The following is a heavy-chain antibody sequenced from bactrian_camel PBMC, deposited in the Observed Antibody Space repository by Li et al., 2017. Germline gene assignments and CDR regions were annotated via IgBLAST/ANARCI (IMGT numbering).Heavy chain of an antibody. J-gene: IGHJ4*01. D-gene: IGHD8*01. CDR3: VLMGANWAFTY. CDR2: IASGGGST. V-gene: IGHV3S40*01. Sequence: VQLVESGGGSAQAGGSLRLSCAASGYTYSSNCMGWFRQAPGKEREGVAAIASGGGSTFYADSLKGRFAISRDNAQSTVYLQMNALKPEDTAVYYCVLMGANWAFTYWGQGTQVTVS. CDR1: GYTYSSNC.